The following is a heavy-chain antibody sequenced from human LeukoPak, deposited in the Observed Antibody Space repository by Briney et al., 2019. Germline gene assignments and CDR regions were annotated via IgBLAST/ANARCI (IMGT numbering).Heavy chain of an antibody. CDR2: IYYSGST. CDR1: GGSISSYY. Sequence: SETLSLTCTVSGGSISSYYWSWIRQPPGKGLEWIGYIYYSGSTNYNPSLKSRVTISVDTSKKQFSLKLSSVTAADTAVYYCARMGSSYENVFDIWGQGTMVTVSS. J-gene: IGHJ3*02. CDR3: ARMGSSYENVFDI. V-gene: IGHV4-59*01. D-gene: IGHD6-13*01.